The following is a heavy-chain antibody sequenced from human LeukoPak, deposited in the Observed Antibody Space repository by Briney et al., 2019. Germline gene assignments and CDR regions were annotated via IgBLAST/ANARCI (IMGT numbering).Heavy chain of an antibody. CDR1: GFTFDDYG. Sequence: PGGSLRLSCAASGFTFDDYGMSWVRQVPGKGLEWVSDINWNGGSTGYADSVKGRFTISRDNAKNSLYLQMDSLRVEDTALYYCARGIRFLEWLSGFDYWGQGTLVTVSS. J-gene: IGHJ4*02. CDR2: INWNGGST. CDR3: ARGIRFLEWLSGFDY. D-gene: IGHD3-3*01. V-gene: IGHV3-20*04.